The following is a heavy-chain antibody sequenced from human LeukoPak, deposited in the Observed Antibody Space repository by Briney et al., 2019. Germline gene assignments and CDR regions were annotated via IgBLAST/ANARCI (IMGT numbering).Heavy chain of an antibody. CDR2: IKSRTDGGTT. Sequence: PGGFLRLSCAASGFTFSNAWMCWVRQAPGKGLEWVGRIKSRTDGGTTDYAAPVKGRFIISRDDSKNTLYLQMNSLKTEDTAMYYCTTDPAWELLDYWGQGTLVTVSS. J-gene: IGHJ4*02. CDR3: TTDPAWELLDY. V-gene: IGHV3-15*01. CDR1: GFTFSNAW. D-gene: IGHD1-26*01.